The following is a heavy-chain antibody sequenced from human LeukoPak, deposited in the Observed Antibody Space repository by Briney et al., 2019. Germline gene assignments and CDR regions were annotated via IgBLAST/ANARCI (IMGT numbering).Heavy chain of an antibody. J-gene: IGHJ4*02. CDR3: ANSVSSYRKRFDY. Sequence: QPGGSLRLSCAASGFSFNSYDMSWVRQAPGKGLEWVSVISGSGYTTYYADSVKGRYTISRDNSKNTLYLQMNSLRAEDTAVYYCANSVSSYRKRFDYWGQETLVAVSS. D-gene: IGHD1-14*01. V-gene: IGHV3-23*01. CDR2: ISGSGYTT. CDR1: GFSFNSYD.